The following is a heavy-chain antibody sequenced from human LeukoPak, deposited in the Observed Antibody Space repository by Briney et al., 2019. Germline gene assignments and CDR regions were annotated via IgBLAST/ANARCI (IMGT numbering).Heavy chain of an antibody. CDR1: GFTFSSYA. D-gene: IGHD6-19*01. CDR2: ISGSGGST. Sequence: GGSLRFSCAASGFTFSSYAMSWVRQAPGKGLEWVSAISGSGGSTYYADSVKGRFTISRDNSKNTLYLQMNSLRAEDTAVYYCAKDPHIAVAGTPDYWGQGTLVTVSS. CDR3: AKDPHIAVAGTPDY. J-gene: IGHJ4*02. V-gene: IGHV3-23*01.